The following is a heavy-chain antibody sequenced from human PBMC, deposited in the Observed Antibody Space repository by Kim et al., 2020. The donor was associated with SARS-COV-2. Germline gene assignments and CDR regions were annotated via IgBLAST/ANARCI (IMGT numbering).Heavy chain of an antibody. D-gene: IGHD3-10*01. Sequence: GGSLRLSCEASGFTFSSYGMSWVRQAPGKGLEWVSSISGSGGSTYYSDSVKGRFTISRDNSKNTLYLHMNSLRAEDTAVYYCAKTLVRGGVIANFDYWGQGTLVTVSS. J-gene: IGHJ4*02. CDR2: ISGSGGST. CDR1: GFTFSSYG. CDR3: AKTLVRGGVIANFDY. V-gene: IGHV3-23*01.